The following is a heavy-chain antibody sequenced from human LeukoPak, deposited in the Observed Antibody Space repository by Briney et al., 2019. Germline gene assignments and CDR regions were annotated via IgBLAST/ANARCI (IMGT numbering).Heavy chain of an antibody. CDR3: ARDANYYDSSGYYVGAFDI. V-gene: IGHV3-30-3*01. CDR1: GFTFSSYA. Sequence: GGSLRLSCAASGFTFSSYAMSWVRQAPGKGLEWVAVISYDGSNKYYADSVEGRFTISRDNSKNTLYLQMNSLRAEDTAVYYCARDANYYDSSGYYVGAFDIWGQGTMVTVSS. D-gene: IGHD3-22*01. CDR2: ISYDGSNK. J-gene: IGHJ3*02.